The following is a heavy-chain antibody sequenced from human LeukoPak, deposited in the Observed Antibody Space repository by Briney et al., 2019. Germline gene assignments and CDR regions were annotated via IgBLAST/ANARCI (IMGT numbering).Heavy chain of an antibody. V-gene: IGHV1-69*04. CDR2: IIPIFGIG. Sequence: ASVKVSCKASGGTFSSYAISWVRQAPGQGLEWMGRIIPIFGIGNYAQKFQGRVTITTDKSTSTAYMELSSLRSEDTAVYYCARERDGYTSPGYFAYWGQGPLVTVSS. CDR1: GGTFSSYA. D-gene: IGHD5-24*01. CDR3: ARERDGYTSPGYFAY. J-gene: IGHJ4*02.